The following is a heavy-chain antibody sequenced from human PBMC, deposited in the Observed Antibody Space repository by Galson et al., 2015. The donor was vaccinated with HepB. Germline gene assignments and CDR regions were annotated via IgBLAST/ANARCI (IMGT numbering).Heavy chain of an antibody. V-gene: IGHV3-23*01. D-gene: IGHD3-16*01. CDR3: AKGRGMILESWFFDY. CDR2: IDNDVVTA. J-gene: IGHJ4*02. CDR1: GFSFSLYA. Sequence: SLRLSCAASGFSFSLYAMNWVRQAPGKGLEWVSTIDNDVVTAFYADSVKGRFTISRDNSKNTVYLQMNNLRGEDTAVYYCAKGRGMILESWFFDYWGQGAPVTVSS.